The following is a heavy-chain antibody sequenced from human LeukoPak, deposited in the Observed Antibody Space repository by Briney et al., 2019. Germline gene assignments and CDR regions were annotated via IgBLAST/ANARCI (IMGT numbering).Heavy chain of an antibody. CDR3: ARVAPIAAAGHKIKYFDY. CDR1: GGTFSSYA. CDR2: IIPIFGTA. V-gene: IGHV1-69*01. J-gene: IGHJ4*02. Sequence: ASVKVSCKASGGTFSSYAISWVRQAPGQGLEWMGGIIPIFGTANYAQEFQGRVTITADESTSTAYMELSSLRSEDTAVYYCARVAPIAAAGHKIKYFDYWGQGTLVTVSS. D-gene: IGHD6-13*01.